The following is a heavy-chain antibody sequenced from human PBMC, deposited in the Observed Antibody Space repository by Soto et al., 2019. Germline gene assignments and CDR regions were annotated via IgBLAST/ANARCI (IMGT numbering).Heavy chain of an antibody. CDR1: GGSISSGDYY. J-gene: IGHJ5*02. D-gene: IGHD1-20*01. CDR2: IYYSGST. V-gene: IGHV4-30-4*01. CDR3: ARVYNWNRNWFDP. Sequence: PSETLSLTCTVSGGSISSGDYYWSWIRQPPGKGLEWIGYIYYSGSTYYNPSLKSRVTISVDTSKNQFSLKLSSVTAADTAVYYCARVYNWNRNWFDPWGQGTLVTVSS.